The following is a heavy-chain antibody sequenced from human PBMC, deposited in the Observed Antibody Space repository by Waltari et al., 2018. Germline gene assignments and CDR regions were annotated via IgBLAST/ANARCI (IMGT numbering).Heavy chain of an antibody. CDR1: GFTFSSYA. CDR3: AKDRGDYDFWSGSPGGFDY. Sequence: EVQLLESGGGLVQPGGSLRLSCAASGFTFSSYAMSWVRQAPGKGLEWVSAISGSGGSTYYADSVKCRFTISRDNSKNTLYLQMNSLRAEDTAVYYCAKDRGDYDFWSGSPGGFDYWGQGTLVTVSS. D-gene: IGHD3-3*01. V-gene: IGHV3-23*01. J-gene: IGHJ4*02. CDR2: ISGSGGST.